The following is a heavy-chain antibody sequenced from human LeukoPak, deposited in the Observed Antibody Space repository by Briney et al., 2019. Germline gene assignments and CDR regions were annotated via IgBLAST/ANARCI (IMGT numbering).Heavy chain of an antibody. CDR3: AKAGNLGGSDYLYYYYYMDV. D-gene: IGHD1-26*01. Sequence: GGSLRLSCAASGFTFSDYYMSWIRQAPGKGLKWVSYISSSGSTIYYADSVKGRFTISRDNSKNTLFLQMNSLRAEDTAVYYCAKAGNLGGSDYLYYYYYMDVWGKGTTVTISS. CDR2: ISSSGSTI. V-gene: IGHV3-11*04. CDR1: GFTFSDYY. J-gene: IGHJ6*03.